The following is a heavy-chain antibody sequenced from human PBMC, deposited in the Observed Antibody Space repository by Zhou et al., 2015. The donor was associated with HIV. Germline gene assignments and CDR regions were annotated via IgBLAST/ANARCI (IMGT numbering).Heavy chain of an antibody. V-gene: IGHV1-69*06. D-gene: IGHD2-15*01. CDR2: IVPFFGTA. Sequence: QVQLVQSGAEVKKPGSSVKVSCKASGGTFSNHGISWVRQAPGQGLEWMGGIVPFFGTANYAQKFQGRVTITADKSTSTAYMELSRLRSEDTAVYYCARDLPGCSGGSCEDWFDPWGQGTLVTVSP. CDR1: GGTFSNHG. CDR3: ARDLPGCSGGSCEDWFDP. J-gene: IGHJ5*02.